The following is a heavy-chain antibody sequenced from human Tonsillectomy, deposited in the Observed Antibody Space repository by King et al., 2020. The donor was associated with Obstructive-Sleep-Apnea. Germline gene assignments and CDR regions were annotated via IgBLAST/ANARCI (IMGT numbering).Heavy chain of an antibody. CDR2: ISYDGSNK. J-gene: IGHJ4*02. V-gene: IGHV3-30*18. D-gene: IGHD3-10*01. Sequence: VQLVESGGGVVQPGRSLRLSCAASGFIFSSEGMHWVRQAPGKGREWVAVISYDGSNKYYADSGKGRFTISRDNSKNTLYLQMNSLRAEHTAVYYCAKVGGSGSYYGYYFDYWGQGTLVTVSS. CDR3: AKVGGSGSYYGYYFDY. CDR1: GFIFSSEG.